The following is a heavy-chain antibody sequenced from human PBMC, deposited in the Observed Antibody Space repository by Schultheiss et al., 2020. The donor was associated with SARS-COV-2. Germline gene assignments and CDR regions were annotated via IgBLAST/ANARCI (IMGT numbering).Heavy chain of an antibody. D-gene: IGHD3-22*01. J-gene: IGHJ4*02. V-gene: IGHV3-15*01. Sequence: GGSLRLSCAASGFTFSGSAMHWVRQASGKGLEWVGRIKSKTDGGTTDYAAPVKGRFTISRDDSKNTLYLQMNSLKTEDTAVYYCTGASKWFILYYFDYWGQGTLVTVSS. CDR3: TGASKWFILYYFDY. CDR1: GFTFSGSA. CDR2: IKSKTDGGTT.